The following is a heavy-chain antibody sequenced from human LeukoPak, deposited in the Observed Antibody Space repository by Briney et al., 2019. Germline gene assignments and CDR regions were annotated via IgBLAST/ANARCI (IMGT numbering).Heavy chain of an antibody. D-gene: IGHD1-26*01. CDR2: IYHSGSA. CDR3: ARGGGFGSPPGF. J-gene: IGHJ4*02. CDR1: GGSISSYY. Sequence: SETLSLTCTVSGGSISSYYWSWIRQSPEKGLEWIGYIYHSGSANYNPSLKSRVTISVDTSKNQFSLKLASVTAADTAVYYCARGGGFGSPPGFWGQGTLVTVSS. V-gene: IGHV4-59*01.